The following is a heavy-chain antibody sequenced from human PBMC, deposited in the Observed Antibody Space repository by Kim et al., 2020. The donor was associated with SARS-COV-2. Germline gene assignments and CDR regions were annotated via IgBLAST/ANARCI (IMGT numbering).Heavy chain of an antibody. CDR2: ISYDGSNK. CDR3: ARDSLITIFGVVKVGMDG. D-gene: IGHD3-3*01. J-gene: IGHJ6*02. V-gene: IGHV3-30*04. Sequence: GGSLRLSCAASGFTFSSYAMHWVRQAPGKGLEWVAVISYDGSNKYYADSVKGRFTISRDNSKNTLYLQMNSLSAEDTAVYYCARDSLITIFGVVKVGMDGWGQGTPVTVSS. CDR1: GFTFSSYA.